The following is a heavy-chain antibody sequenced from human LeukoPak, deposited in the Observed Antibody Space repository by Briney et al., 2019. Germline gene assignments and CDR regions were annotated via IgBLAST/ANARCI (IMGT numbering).Heavy chain of an antibody. Sequence: PGGSLRLSCAASGFIFSNYGMHWVRQAPGKGLERVALLSSDGSYESSADSVKGRFTVSRDNSNNTVYLQMNSLRAEDTAVYYCAKSRGTSLSQYFQHWGQGALVTVSS. CDR1: GFIFSNYG. D-gene: IGHD3-16*02. CDR3: AKSRGTSLSQYFQH. CDR2: LSSDGSYE. J-gene: IGHJ1*01. V-gene: IGHV3-30*18.